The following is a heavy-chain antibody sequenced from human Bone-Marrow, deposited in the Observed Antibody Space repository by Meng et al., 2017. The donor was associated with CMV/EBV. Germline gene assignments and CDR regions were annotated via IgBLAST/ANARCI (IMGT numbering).Heavy chain of an antibody. Sequence: ETLSLTCAASGFTFSSYSMNWVRQAPGKGLEWVSVISSSSSYIYYADSVKGRFTISRDNAKSSLYLQINSLRAEDTAVYYCARSDYGVLFDYWGQGTLVTVSS. CDR1: GFTFSSYS. CDR2: ISSSSSYI. J-gene: IGHJ4*02. V-gene: IGHV3-21*01. CDR3: ARSDYGVLFDY. D-gene: IGHD4-17*01.